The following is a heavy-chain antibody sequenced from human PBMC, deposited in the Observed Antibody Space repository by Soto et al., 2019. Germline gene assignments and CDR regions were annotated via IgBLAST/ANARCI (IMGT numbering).Heavy chain of an antibody. Sequence: QVQLVESGGGLVKPGGSLRLSCAASGFTFSDYYMSWIRQAPGKGLEWVSYISSSSTYTNYADSVKGRFTISRDNAKNSLYLQMNSLRAEDTAVYYCAREPGDYGAYYGMDVWGQGTTVTVSS. CDR3: AREPGDYGAYYGMDV. D-gene: IGHD4-17*01. V-gene: IGHV3-11*06. CDR1: GFTFSDYY. J-gene: IGHJ6*02. CDR2: ISSSSTYT.